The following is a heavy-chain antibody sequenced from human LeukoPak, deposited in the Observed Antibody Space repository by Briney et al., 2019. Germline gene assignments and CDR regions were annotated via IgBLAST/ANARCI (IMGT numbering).Heavy chain of an antibody. V-gene: IGHV1-2*02. CDR2: INPNSGGT. CDR3: ARGPSGLRSPFNT. Sequence: ASVKVSCKASGYTFTGYYTHWVRQSPGQGLEWMGWINPNSGGTNYAWKFQGRVTMTRDTSISTAYMELSRLRSDDTAVYYCARGPSGLRSPFNTWGQGTTVTVSS. J-gene: IGHJ3*02. D-gene: IGHD5-12*01. CDR1: GYTFTGYY.